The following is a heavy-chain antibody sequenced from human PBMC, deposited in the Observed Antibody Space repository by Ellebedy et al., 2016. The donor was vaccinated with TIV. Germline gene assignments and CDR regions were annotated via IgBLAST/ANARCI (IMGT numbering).Heavy chain of an antibody. CDR2: ISYDGSNK. D-gene: IGHD3-16*01. Sequence: GGSLRLSCAASGFTFSSYAMHWVRQAPGKGLEWVAVISYDGSNKYYAVSVKGRFTISRDNSKNTLYLQMNSLRAEDTAVYYCAREGLGEEDYYYYYYGMDVWGQGTTVTVSS. CDR3: AREGLGEEDYYYYYYGMDV. V-gene: IGHV3-30-3*01. CDR1: GFTFSSYA. J-gene: IGHJ6*02.